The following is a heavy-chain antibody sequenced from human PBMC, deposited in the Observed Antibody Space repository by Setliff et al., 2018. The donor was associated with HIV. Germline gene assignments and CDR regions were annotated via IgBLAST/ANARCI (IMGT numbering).Heavy chain of an antibody. J-gene: IGHJ6*03. D-gene: IGHD5-12*01. CDR2: IRSDETNK. CDR1: GFILSTYG. Sequence: QPGGSLRLSCEASGFILSTYGMHWVRQAPGKGLEWVAFIRSDETNKYYSDSVKGRFTISRDTSKNTLFLQINSLRPEDTAAYYCARISVASRYNSDMDVWGKGTTVTVSS. V-gene: IGHV3-30*02. CDR3: ARISVASRYNSDMDV.